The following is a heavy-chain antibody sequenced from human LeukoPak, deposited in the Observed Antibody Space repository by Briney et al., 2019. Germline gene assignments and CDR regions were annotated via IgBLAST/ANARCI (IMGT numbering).Heavy chain of an antibody. J-gene: IGHJ4*02. CDR2: IYSGGST. D-gene: IGHD6-6*01. Sequence: GGSLRLSCAASGFTVSSNYMSWVRQAPGKGLEWVSVIYSGGSTYYADSVKGRFTISRDNSKNTLYLQMNSLRAEDTALYYCAKWHASSSTDLCYWGQGTLVTVSS. V-gene: IGHV3-53*01. CDR1: GFTVSSNY. CDR3: AKWHASSSTDLCY.